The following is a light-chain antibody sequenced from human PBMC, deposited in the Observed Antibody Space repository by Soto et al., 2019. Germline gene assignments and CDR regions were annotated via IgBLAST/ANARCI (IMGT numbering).Light chain of an antibody. Sequence: EIVLTQSPATLSLSPGERATLSCRASQSVSSDFAWYQQKPGQAPRLLIYDASNRATGIPARFGGSGSGTDFTLTISILEREDFAVYYCQQRSNWPTFGQGTKLEIK. CDR2: DAS. J-gene: IGKJ2*01. CDR3: QQRSNWPT. CDR1: QSVSSD. V-gene: IGKV3-11*01.